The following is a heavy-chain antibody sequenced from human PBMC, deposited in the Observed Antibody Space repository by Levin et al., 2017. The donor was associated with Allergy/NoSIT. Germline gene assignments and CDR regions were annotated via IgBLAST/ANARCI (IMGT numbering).Heavy chain of an antibody. D-gene: IGHD3-9*01. CDR2: ISYDGSNK. CDR3: AKLISTYYDILTGYSSRYYFDY. J-gene: IGHJ4*02. Sequence: GESLKISCAASGFTFSSYGMHWVRQAPGKGLEWVAVISYDGSNKYYADSVKGRFTISRDNSKNTLYLQMNSLRAEDTAVYYCAKLISTYYDILTGYSSRYYFDYWGQGTLVTVSS. CDR1: GFTFSSYG. V-gene: IGHV3-30*18.